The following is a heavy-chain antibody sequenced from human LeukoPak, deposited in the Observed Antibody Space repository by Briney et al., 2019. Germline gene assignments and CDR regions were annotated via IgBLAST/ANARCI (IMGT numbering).Heavy chain of an antibody. CDR3: TRLNVGEWLSVDD. CDR1: GGSFSGYY. D-gene: IGHD3-9*01. V-gene: IGHV4-34*01. Sequence: SETLSLTCAVYGGSFSGYYWSWIRQPPGKGLEWIGEINHNRSTNYNPSLKSRVTISVDTSKNQFSLKLSSVTAADTAVYYCTRLNVGEWLSVDDWGQGTLVTVSS. CDR2: INHNRST. J-gene: IGHJ4*02.